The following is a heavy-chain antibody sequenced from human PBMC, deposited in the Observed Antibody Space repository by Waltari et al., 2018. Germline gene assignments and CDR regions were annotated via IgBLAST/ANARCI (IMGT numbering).Heavy chain of an antibody. Sequence: QLQVQESGPGLVKPSETLSLTCTVSGGAITTTNYSWGWIRQPPGKGLEWIGSIYYNGNTYYNPSLKGRVTISADTSKNQFSLNLNSVTAADTAVYYCASLLTGDWGQGVLVTVSS. V-gene: IGHV4-39*01. D-gene: IGHD3-9*01. CDR3: ASLLTGD. CDR1: GGAITTTNYS. J-gene: IGHJ4*02. CDR2: IYYNGNT.